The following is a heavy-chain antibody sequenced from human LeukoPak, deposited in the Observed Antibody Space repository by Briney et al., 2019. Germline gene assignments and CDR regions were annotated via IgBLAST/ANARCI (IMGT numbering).Heavy chain of an antibody. Sequence: GGSLRLSCAASGFTFSSSAMSWVRQSPGKGLEWVSTVIGSGFTTHYADSVKGRFTISRDNSKNTLYLQMNSLRAEDTAIYYCAKGKGNSYFDYWGQGTLVTVSS. J-gene: IGHJ4*02. V-gene: IGHV3-23*01. CDR2: VIGSGFTT. CDR3: AKGKGNSYFDY. D-gene: IGHD2/OR15-2a*01. CDR1: GFTFSSSA.